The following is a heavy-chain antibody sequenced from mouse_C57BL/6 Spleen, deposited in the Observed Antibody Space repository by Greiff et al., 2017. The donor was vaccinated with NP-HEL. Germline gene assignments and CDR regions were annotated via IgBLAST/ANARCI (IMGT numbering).Heavy chain of an antibody. V-gene: IGHV1-80*01. CDR3: ARWDYYGSSYGAMDY. J-gene: IGHJ4*01. D-gene: IGHD1-1*01. CDR2: IYPGDGDT. Sequence: VQLQQSGAELVKPGASVKISCKASGYAFSSYWMNWVKQRPGKGLEWIGQIYPGDGDTNYNGKFKGKATLTADKSSSTAYMQRSSLTSEDSAVYSGARWDYYGSSYGAMDYWGQGTSVTVSS. CDR1: GYAFSSYW.